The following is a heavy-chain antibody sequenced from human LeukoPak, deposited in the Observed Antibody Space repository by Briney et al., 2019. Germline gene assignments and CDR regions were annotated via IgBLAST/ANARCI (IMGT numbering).Heavy chain of an antibody. CDR3: ARDRTGTYCGGDCFYFDY. V-gene: IGHV3-30*03. Sequence: GGSLRLSCAASGFTFSDYSMHWVRQAPGKGLEWVAVISYDGSNKYYADSVKGRFTISRDNSKNTLYLQMNSLRAEDTAVYYCARDRTGTYCGGDCFYFDYWGQGTLVTVSS. D-gene: IGHD2-21*02. CDR2: ISYDGSNK. J-gene: IGHJ4*02. CDR1: GFTFSDYS.